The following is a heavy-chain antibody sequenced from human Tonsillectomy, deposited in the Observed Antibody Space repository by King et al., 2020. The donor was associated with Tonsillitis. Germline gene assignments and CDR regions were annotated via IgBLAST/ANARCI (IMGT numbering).Heavy chain of an antibody. D-gene: IGHD6-19*01. V-gene: IGHV3-23*04. CDR3: AKSSCGGSGWYRVAFDI. CDR1: GFTFSSYA. Sequence: VQLVESGGGLVQPGGSLRLSCAASGFTFSSYAMSWVRQAPGKGLEWVSAISGSGGSTYYADSVKGRFTISRDNSENTLYLQMNSLRAEDTAVYYCAKSSCGGSGWYRVAFDIWGQGTMVTVSS. J-gene: IGHJ3*02. CDR2: ISGSGGST.